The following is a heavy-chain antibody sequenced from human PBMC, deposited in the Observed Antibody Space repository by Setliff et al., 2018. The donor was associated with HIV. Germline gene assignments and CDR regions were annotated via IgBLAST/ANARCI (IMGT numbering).Heavy chain of an antibody. CDR2: MNWNGDAL. CDR3: ARVQYHYDGTVYYIQCPDY. CDR1: GFTFRDYW. Sequence: GGSLRLSCAGSGFTFRDYWMHWVRQAPGKGLVWVSGMNWNGDALGYADAVKGRFTISRDNAKNSLYLQMDSLRAEDTAFYYCARVQYHYDGTVYYIQCPDYWGQGTLVTGSS. J-gene: IGHJ4*02. D-gene: IGHD3-22*01. V-gene: IGHV3-20*04.